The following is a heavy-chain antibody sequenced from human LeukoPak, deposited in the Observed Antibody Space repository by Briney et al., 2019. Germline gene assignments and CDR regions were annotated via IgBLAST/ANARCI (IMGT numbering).Heavy chain of an antibody. CDR3: ARDRALNWFDP. J-gene: IGHJ5*02. Sequence: SETLSLTCTVSGGSIRSSSYYWVWIRQPPGKGLEWIGYIYYSGSTNYNPSLKSRVTISVDTSKNQFSLKLSSVTAADTAVYYCARDRALNWFDPWGQGTLVTVSS. D-gene: IGHD3-10*01. CDR1: GGSIRSSSYY. V-gene: IGHV4-61*05. CDR2: IYYSGST.